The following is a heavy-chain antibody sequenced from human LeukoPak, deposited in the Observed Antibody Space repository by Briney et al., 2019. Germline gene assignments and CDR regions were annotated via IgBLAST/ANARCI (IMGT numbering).Heavy chain of an antibody. Sequence: GGSLRLSCAASGFTFDHYSMHWVRQAPGKGLEWVSLISWDGGSTYYADSVKGRFTISRDNSKNSLSLQMNSLRAEDTALYYCAKDGKDYFDYWGQGTLVTVSS. CDR3: AKDGKDYFDY. V-gene: IGHV3-43*01. CDR2: ISWDGGST. J-gene: IGHJ4*02. CDR1: GFTFDHYS.